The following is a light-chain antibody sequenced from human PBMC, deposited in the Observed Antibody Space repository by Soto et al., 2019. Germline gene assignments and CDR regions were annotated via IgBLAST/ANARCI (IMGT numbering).Light chain of an antibody. CDR3: QHYNNWPPWT. Sequence: EVVMTQSPATLSVSPGERATLSCRASQSVSTNVAWYQQKPGQAPRLLIYRASTRATGVPARFSGSGSGTDFTLTISSLQSEDFAVYYCQHYNNWPPWTFGQGIKVEIK. CDR2: RAS. V-gene: IGKV3-15*01. CDR1: QSVSTN. J-gene: IGKJ1*01.